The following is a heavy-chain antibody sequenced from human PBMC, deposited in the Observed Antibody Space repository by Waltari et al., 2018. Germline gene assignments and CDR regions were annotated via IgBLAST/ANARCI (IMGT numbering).Heavy chain of an antibody. CDR2: IIPILGIA. Sequence: QVQLVQSGAAVKKPGSSVKVSCKASGGTFSSYTISWVRQAPGQGLAWMGRIIPILGIANDAQKFQGRVTITADKSTSTAYMELSSLRSEDTAVYYCARAVAGTGLFWYFDLWGRGTLVTVSS. CDR1: GGTFSSYT. J-gene: IGHJ2*01. D-gene: IGHD6-19*01. V-gene: IGHV1-69*02. CDR3: ARAVAGTGLFWYFDL.